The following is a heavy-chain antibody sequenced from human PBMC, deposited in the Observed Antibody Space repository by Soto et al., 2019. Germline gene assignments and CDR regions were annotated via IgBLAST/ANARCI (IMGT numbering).Heavy chain of an antibody. CDR3: ARVRLYSSSWYAFDI. CDR1: GGSISSYY. CDR2: IYTSGST. Sequence: NPSETLSLTCTVSGGSISSYYWSWIRQPAGKGLEWIGRIYTSGSTNYNPSLKSRVTMSVDTSKNQFSLKLSSVTAADTAVYYCARVRLYSSSWYAFDIWGQGTMVTVSS. D-gene: IGHD6-13*01. J-gene: IGHJ3*02. V-gene: IGHV4-4*07.